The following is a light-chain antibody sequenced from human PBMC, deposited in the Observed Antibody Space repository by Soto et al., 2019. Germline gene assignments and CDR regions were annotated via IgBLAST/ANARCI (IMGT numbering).Light chain of an antibody. CDR3: MQALQTQYT. J-gene: IGKJ5*01. CDR2: LGP. Sequence: DTVMTQSPLSLSVTPGEPASIYCRSSQSLLHSNGYNYLDWYLQKPGQSPQLLIYLGPNRASGVPDRFSGSGSGTDCTLKIRRVEAEDVGVYYCMQALQTQYTFGQGARLEIK. V-gene: IGKV2-28*01. CDR1: QSLLHSNGYNY.